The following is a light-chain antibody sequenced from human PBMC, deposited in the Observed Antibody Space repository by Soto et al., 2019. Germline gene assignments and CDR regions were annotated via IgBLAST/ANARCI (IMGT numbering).Light chain of an antibody. Sequence: QSALTQPPSASGSPGQSVTISCTGTSSDVGGYNYVSWYQQHPGKAPKLMIYEVSKRPSGVPDRFSGSKSGNTASLTVSGLQAEDEADYYCSSYADINNVVLGGVTKLTVL. V-gene: IGLV2-8*01. CDR3: SSYADINNVV. CDR1: SSDVGGYNY. J-gene: IGLJ2*01. CDR2: EVS.